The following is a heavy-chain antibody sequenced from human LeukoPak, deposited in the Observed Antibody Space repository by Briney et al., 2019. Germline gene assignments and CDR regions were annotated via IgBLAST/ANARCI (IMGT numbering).Heavy chain of an antibody. CDR2: INPNSGGT. V-gene: IGHV1-2*04. Sequence: GASVKASCKASGYTFTGYYMHRVRQAPGQGLEWMGWINPNSGGTNYAQKFQGWVTMTRDTSISTAYMELSRLGSDDTAVYYCARGGGTAGTPGGYYYGMDVWGQGTTVTVSS. CDR1: GYTFTGYY. CDR3: ARGGGTAGTPGGYYYGMDV. D-gene: IGHD1-1*01. J-gene: IGHJ6*02.